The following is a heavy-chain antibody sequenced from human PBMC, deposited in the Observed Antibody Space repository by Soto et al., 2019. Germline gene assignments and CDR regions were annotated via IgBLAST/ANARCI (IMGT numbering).Heavy chain of an antibody. CDR2: IYHSGTT. D-gene: IGHD6-13*01. Sequence: SETLSLTCNVSGFSISSGFYWGWVRQPPGKGLEWIGAIYHSGTTYFNPSLKSRVTMAIDTSKNQFSLSLASVAAADTAMYYCARGMNPQDPWGQGTQVTVSS. J-gene: IGHJ5*02. V-gene: IGHV4-38-2*02. CDR3: ARGMNPQDP. CDR1: GFSISSGFY.